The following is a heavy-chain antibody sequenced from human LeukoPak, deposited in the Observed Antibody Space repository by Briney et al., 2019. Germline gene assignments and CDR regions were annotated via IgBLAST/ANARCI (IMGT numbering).Heavy chain of an antibody. D-gene: IGHD6-19*01. Sequence: GGSLRLSCAASGFTFSSYAMSWVRQAPGKGLEWVSAISGSGGSTYYADSVKGRFTISRDNSKNTLYLQMNSLRAKDTAVYYCAKDEGSSGLFWYSDYWGQGTLVTVSS. J-gene: IGHJ4*02. CDR1: GFTFSSYA. CDR2: ISGSGGST. V-gene: IGHV3-23*01. CDR3: AKDEGSSGLFWYSDY.